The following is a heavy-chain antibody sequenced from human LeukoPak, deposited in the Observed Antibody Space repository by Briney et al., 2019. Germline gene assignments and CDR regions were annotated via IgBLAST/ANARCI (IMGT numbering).Heavy chain of an antibody. V-gene: IGHV3-53*01. CDR2: IYSGGTT. CDR3: VRGPPQMMVPIY. D-gene: IGHD3-22*01. Sequence: GGSLRLSCAASGFTVSNNYVTWVRQDPGKGLEWVAVIYSGGTTYYADSVKGRFTISRDNSKNTLYLQMNSLRVEDTAVYYCVRGPPQMMVPIYWGQGTLVTVSS. J-gene: IGHJ4*02. CDR1: GFTVSNNY.